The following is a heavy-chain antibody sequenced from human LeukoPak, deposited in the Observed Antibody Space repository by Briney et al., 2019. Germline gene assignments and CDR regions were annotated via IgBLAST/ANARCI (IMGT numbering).Heavy chain of an antibody. CDR1: PFTFSTYW. Sequence: GGSLRLSCTAPPFTFSTYWMSWVRQAPGKGLEWVAGINQDGSEKYYVDSVKGRFTISRDNAKNSLYLQMSSLRDDDTAVYYCASEILGYDAFDIWGQGTMVTVSS. CDR2: INQDGSEK. J-gene: IGHJ3*02. D-gene: IGHD7-27*01. V-gene: IGHV3-7*01. CDR3: ASEILGYDAFDI.